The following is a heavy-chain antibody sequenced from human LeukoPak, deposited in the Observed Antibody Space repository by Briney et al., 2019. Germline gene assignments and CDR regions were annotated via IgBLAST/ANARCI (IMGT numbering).Heavy chain of an antibody. J-gene: IGHJ6*02. Sequence: EASVKVSCKASAYTFTNYYIHWVRQAPGQGLEWMGIINPSGGSTSFAQKFQGRVTTTRDTSTGTVYMELSSLRSEDTAVYYCARDGGATTGTPYYYGLDVWGQGTTVTVSS. D-gene: IGHD1-26*01. CDR1: AYTFTNYY. CDR2: INPSGGST. V-gene: IGHV1-46*01. CDR3: ARDGGATTGTPYYYGLDV.